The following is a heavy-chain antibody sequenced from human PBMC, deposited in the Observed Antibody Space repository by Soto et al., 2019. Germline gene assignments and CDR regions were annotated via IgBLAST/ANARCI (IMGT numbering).Heavy chain of an antibody. V-gene: IGHV1-18*01. Sequence: QVRLVQSGAEVKEPGASLKVSCRASGYTFTSYGIDYVRQAPGQGLEWMGWIGTYNTNYAQNLQGRVTMTTDTSTSTAYMELRILRSDDTAVYYFARALSCGLMDVWGQGTTVTVSS. J-gene: IGHJ6*02. D-gene: IGHD1-26*01. CDR1: GYTFTSYG. CDR2: IGTYNT. CDR3: ARALSCGLMDV.